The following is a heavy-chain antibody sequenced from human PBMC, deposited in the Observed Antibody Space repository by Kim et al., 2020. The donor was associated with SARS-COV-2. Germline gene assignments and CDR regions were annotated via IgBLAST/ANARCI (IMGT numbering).Heavy chain of an antibody. CDR3: ARHVHGWFGDNFDL. Sequence: SETLSLTCTVSGGSISSSSYYWGWIRQPPGKGLEWIGSIYYSGSTYYNPSLKSRVTISVDTSKNQFSLKLSSVTAADTAVYYCARHVHGWFGDNFDLWGRGTLVTVSS. D-gene: IGHD3-10*01. CDR2: IYYSGST. V-gene: IGHV4-39*01. J-gene: IGHJ2*01. CDR1: GGSISSSSYY.